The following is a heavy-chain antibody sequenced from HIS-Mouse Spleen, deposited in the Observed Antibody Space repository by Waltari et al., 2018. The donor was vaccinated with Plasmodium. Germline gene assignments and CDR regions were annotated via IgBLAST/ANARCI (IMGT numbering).Heavy chain of an antibody. V-gene: IGHV4-34*01. Sequence: QVQLQQWGAGLLKPSETLSLTCAVYGGSFSGYYWSWIRQPPGQGREWIGEINHSGSTNYSTSLKSRVTKSVDTSKNQFALKLSAVTAADTAVYYCARGPGYSSGWYYFDYWGQGTLVTVSS. D-gene: IGHD6-19*01. J-gene: IGHJ4*02. CDR3: ARGPGYSSGWYYFDY. CDR2: INHSGST. CDR1: GGSFSGYY.